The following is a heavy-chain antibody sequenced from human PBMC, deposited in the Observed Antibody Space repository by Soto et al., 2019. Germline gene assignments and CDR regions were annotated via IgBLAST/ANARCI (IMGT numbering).Heavy chain of an antibody. V-gene: IGHV1-18*01. CDR1: GYTFTSYG. CDR2: ISAYNGNT. CDR3: ARPVYDFWSGYPDAFDI. J-gene: IGHJ3*02. Sequence: QVQLVQSGAEVKKPGASVKVSCKASGYTFTSYGISWVRQAPGQGLEWMGWISAYNGNTNYAQKLQGRVTMTTDTSTSTAYMELRSLSSDDTAVYYCARPVYDFWSGYPDAFDIWGQGTMVTVSS. D-gene: IGHD3-3*01.